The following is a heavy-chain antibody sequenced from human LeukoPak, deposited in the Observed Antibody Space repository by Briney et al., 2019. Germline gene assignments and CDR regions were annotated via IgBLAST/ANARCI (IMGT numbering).Heavy chain of an antibody. CDR2: ISTYNGHT. D-gene: IGHD3-16*01. CDR3: ARWGSYGHH. V-gene: IGHV1-18*01. J-gene: IGHJ4*02. Sequence: ASVKVSCKASGYTFTSYAMNWVRQAPGQGLEWMGWISTYNGHTNYAQKLQGRVTMTTDTSTSTAYMELRSLRSDDTAVYYCARWGSYGHHWGQGTLVTVSS. CDR1: GYTFTSYA.